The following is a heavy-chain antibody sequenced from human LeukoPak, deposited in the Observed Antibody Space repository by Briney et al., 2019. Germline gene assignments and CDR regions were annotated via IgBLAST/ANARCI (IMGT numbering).Heavy chain of an antibody. CDR3: ARVYHYYMDV. CDR1: GGSFSGYY. CDR2: INHSGST. Sequence: KPSETLSLTCAVYGGSFSGYYWSWIRQPPGKGLEWIGEINHSGSTNYNPSLKSRVTISVDTSKNQFSLKLSSVTAADTAVYYCARVYHYYMDVWGKGTTVTVSS. J-gene: IGHJ6*03. V-gene: IGHV4-34*01.